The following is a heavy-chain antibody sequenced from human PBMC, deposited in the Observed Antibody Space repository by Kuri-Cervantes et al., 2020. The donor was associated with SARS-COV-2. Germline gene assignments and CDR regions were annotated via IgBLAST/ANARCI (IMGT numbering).Heavy chain of an antibody. CDR3: ARELGLTTVSWFDP. D-gene: IGHD4-17*01. V-gene: IGHV4-59*01. Sequence: SETLSLTCTVSGGSISSYYWSWIRQPPGKGLEWIGYIYYSGSTNYNPSLKSRVTISVDTSKNQFSLKLSSVTAADTAVYYCARELGLTTVSWFDPWGQGTLVTVSS. J-gene: IGHJ5*02. CDR1: GGSISSYY. CDR2: IYYSGST.